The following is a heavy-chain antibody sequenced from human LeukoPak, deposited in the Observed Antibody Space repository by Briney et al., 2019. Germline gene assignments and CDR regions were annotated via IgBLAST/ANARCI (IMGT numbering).Heavy chain of an antibody. J-gene: IGHJ6*04. CDR3: ARRLMATVSTLDV. Sequence: GVSVKVSCKAFGYTFTSNYMHWVRQAPGQGPEWMGVISPSGGSTTYAQKFQGRVTITADKSTSTAYMELSSLRSEDTAVYYCARRLMATVSTLDVWGKGTTVTVSS. D-gene: IGHD2-8*01. V-gene: IGHV1-46*01. CDR1: GYTFTSNY. CDR2: ISPSGGST.